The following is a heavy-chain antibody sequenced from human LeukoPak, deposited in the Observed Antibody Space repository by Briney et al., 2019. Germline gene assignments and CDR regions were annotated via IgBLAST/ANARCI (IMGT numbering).Heavy chain of an antibody. V-gene: IGHV5-51*01. D-gene: IGHD6-19*01. CDR2: IYPGDSDI. Sequence: GESLKISCKGSGYNFPNYWIGWVRPMPGKGLEWMGIIYPGDSDIRYRPSFEGQVTISVDKSISTAYLQWSSLKASDTAMYFCARRASSGCDYWGQGTLVTVSS. J-gene: IGHJ4*02. CDR1: GYNFPNYW. CDR3: ARRASSGCDY.